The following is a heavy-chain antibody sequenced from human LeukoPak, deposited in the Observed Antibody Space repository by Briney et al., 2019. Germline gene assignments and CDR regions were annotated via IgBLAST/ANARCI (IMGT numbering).Heavy chain of an antibody. V-gene: IGHV3-30-3*01. CDR2: ISNDAYNK. D-gene: IGHD6-19*01. J-gene: IGHJ4*02. CDR1: GFTFSTYA. Sequence: GGSLRLSCAASGFTFSTYAMHWVRQAPGKGLEWVAVISNDAYNKYYADSVKGRFTISRDNSKNTLYLQMNSLRAEDTAVYYCASTSGWYEPIDYWGQGTLVTVSS. CDR3: ASTSGWYEPIDY.